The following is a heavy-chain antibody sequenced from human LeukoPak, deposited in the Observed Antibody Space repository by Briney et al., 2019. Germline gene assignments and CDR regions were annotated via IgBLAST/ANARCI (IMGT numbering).Heavy chain of an antibody. CDR1: GFTFSTYA. D-gene: IGHD3-22*01. CDR3: AKAISTDHYDSRDFYRLVFDS. V-gene: IGHV3-23*01. Sequence: GGSLRLSCAASGFTFSTYAMSWARQAPGRGLEGLSALTNSGGRGGVAYHAASVTGGFINSRDKSKSTLYRQRSSLKAEDTAVYYCAKAISTDHYDSRDFYRLVFDSWGQGTLVTVSS. CDR2: LTNSGGRGGVA. J-gene: IGHJ4*02.